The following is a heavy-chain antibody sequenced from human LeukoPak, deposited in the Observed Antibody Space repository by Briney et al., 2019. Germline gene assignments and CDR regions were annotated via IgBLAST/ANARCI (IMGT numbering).Heavy chain of an antibody. CDR1: GFTFSSYA. Sequence: GGSLRLSCAASGFTFSSYAMSWVRQAPGKGLEWVSAISGSGGSTYYADSVKGRFTISRDNSKNTLYLQMDSLRADDTAVYYCAKSSLVVPYDYWGQGTLVTVSS. J-gene: IGHJ4*02. V-gene: IGHV3-23*01. D-gene: IGHD6-6*01. CDR3: AKSSLVVPYDY. CDR2: ISGSGGST.